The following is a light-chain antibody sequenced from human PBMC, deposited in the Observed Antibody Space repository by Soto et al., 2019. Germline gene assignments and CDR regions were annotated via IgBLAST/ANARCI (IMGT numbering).Light chain of an antibody. V-gene: IGLV1-44*01. CDR1: TSNIGSNA. J-gene: IGLJ3*02. Sequence: QSVLSQPPSASGTPGQRVTISCTGGTSNIGSNAVSWYQQFPGTAPKLAIYDNSRRPSGVPDRFSGSNSGTSASLAISGLHPEDEGDYYCAAWDDSLTGGVLGGGTKLTVL. CDR2: DNS. CDR3: AAWDDSLTGGV.